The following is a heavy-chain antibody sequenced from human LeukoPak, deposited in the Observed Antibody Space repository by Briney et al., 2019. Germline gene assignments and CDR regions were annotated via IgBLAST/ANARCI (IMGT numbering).Heavy chain of an antibody. J-gene: IGHJ4*02. V-gene: IGHV4-30-4*01. Sequence: SETLSLTCTVSGGSISSGDYYWSWIRQPPGKGLEWIGYIYYSGSTYYNPSLKSRVTISVDTSKSQFSLKLSPVTAADTAVYYCARESRYSSSPGGAFDYWGQGTLVTVSS. D-gene: IGHD6-13*01. CDR3: ARESRYSSSPGGAFDY. CDR2: IYYSGST. CDR1: GGSISSGDYY.